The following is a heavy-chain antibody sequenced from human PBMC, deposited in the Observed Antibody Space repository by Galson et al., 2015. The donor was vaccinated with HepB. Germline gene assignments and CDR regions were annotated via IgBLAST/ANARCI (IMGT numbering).Heavy chain of an antibody. Sequence: SLRLSCAASGFTFSSYATHWVRQAPGKGLEWVAVISYDGSNKYYADSVKGRFTISRDNSKNTLYLQMNSLRAEDTAVYYCARDTQVGGSSWYGLGAFDIWGQGTMVTVSS. CDR2: ISYDGSNK. J-gene: IGHJ3*02. CDR1: GFTFSSYA. V-gene: IGHV3-30-3*01. D-gene: IGHD6-13*01. CDR3: ARDTQVGGSSWYGLGAFDI.